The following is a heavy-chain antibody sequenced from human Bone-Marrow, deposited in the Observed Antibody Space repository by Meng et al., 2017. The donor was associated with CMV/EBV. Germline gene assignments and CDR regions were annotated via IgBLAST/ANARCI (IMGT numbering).Heavy chain of an antibody. V-gene: IGHV1-2*02. J-gene: IGHJ4*02. CDR2: INQNRGGK. CDR1: GDTCRGYE. D-gene: IGHD4-17*01. CDR3: AREGGAATVTLSD. Sequence: KASGDTCRGYEKHGGRQDTRKGVEGMGRINQNRGGKNEAQKLQGRVTMTRDTSSSTAYMELSRLRSDDTAVYYWAREGGAATVTLSDWGQGTLVTVSS.